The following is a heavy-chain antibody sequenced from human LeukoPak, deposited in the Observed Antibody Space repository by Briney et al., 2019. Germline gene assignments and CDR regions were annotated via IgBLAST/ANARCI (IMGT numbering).Heavy chain of an antibody. CDR1: GGSFSGYD. V-gene: IGHV4-34*01. CDR2: INHSGST. CDR3: ARGKEDGRPNDY. Sequence: SETLSLTCAVYGGSFSGYDWSWIRQPPGKGLEWIGEINHSGSTNYNPSLKSRVTISVDASKNQFSLKLSSVTAADTAVYYCARGKEDGRPNDYWGQGTLVTVSS. J-gene: IGHJ4*02.